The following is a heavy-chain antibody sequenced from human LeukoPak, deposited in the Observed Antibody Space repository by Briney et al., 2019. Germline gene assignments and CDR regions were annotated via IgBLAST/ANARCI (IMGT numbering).Heavy chain of an antibody. Sequence: GRSLRLSCAASGFTFDDYAMHWVRHAPGKGLEWVSGISWNSGSIGYADSVKGRFTISRDNAKNSLYLQMNSLRAEDTALYYCAKEWVAGRGIDYWGQGALVTVSS. V-gene: IGHV3-9*01. J-gene: IGHJ4*02. CDR3: AKEWVAGRGIDY. D-gene: IGHD6-19*01. CDR2: ISWNSGSI. CDR1: GFTFDDYA.